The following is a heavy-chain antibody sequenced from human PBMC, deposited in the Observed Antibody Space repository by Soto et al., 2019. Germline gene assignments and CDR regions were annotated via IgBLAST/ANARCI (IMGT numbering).Heavy chain of an antibody. CDR1: GFTFSNYG. J-gene: IGHJ4*02. CDR3: AKNQWELLH. CDR2: ITASSGAT. V-gene: IGHV3-23*01. Sequence: GGSLRLSCGASGFTFSNYGMSWVRQAPGKGLEWVSSITASSGATYYPDSVKGRFTISRDNSQNTLYLQMNSLRVDDTAIYFCAKNQWELLHWGQGTLVTVS. D-gene: IGHD1-26*01.